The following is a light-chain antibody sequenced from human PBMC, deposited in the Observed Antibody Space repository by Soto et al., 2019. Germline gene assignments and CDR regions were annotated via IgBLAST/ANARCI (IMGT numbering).Light chain of an antibody. CDR3: HEYTNVWT. V-gene: IGKV1-5*01. CDR2: DVS. J-gene: IGKJ1*01. CDR1: QSVSDR. Sequence: GDRVTITCRASQSVSDRLAWYQQKPGKAPKVLIYDVSTLESGVPSRFSGSGFGTEFILTISSLQPDDFATYYYHEYTNVWTFGQGTKVDIK.